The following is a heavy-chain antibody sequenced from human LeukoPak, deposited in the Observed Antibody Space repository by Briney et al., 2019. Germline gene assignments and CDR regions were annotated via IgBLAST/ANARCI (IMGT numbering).Heavy chain of an antibody. CDR3: AQECVDSTGYYYVPNWFDP. Sequence: GGSLRLSCVASGFTFSSYWMSWVRQDPGKGLEWVANIKQDGSAKYYVDSVKGRFTISRDNAKDSLYLHMNSLRADDTAVYYCAQECVDSTGYYYVPNWFDPWGQGTLVTVSS. D-gene: IGHD3-22*01. CDR2: IKQDGSAK. J-gene: IGHJ5*02. CDR1: GFTFSSYW. V-gene: IGHV3-7*01.